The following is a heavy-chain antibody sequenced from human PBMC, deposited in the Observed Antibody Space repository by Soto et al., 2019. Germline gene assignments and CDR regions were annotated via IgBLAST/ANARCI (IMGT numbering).Heavy chain of an antibody. D-gene: IGHD6-13*01. J-gene: IGHJ4*02. CDR2: IYHSGST. CDR1: SGSISSSNW. Sequence: SETLSLTCAVSSGSISSSNWWSWVRQPPGKGLEWIGEIYHSGSTNYNPSLKSRVTISVDKSKNQFSLKLSSVTAADTAVYYWGRVKGPFMKNYSGSRDGVKEVAVTDYGGRGTLATVS. V-gene: IGHV4-4*02. CDR3: GRVKGPFMKNYSGSRDGVKEVAVTDY.